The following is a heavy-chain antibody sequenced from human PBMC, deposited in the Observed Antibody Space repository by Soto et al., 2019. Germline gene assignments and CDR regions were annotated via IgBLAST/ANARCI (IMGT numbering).Heavy chain of an antibody. CDR1: GCSISGYY. V-gene: IGHV4-59*01. D-gene: IGHD3-9*01. CDR2: IFYSGTT. Sequence: PXEILSLTYTVSGCSISGYYGSWIRQPPGKGLEWIGYIFYSGTTSYNPSLKSRVTISIDTSKKQFSLKVTSVTAADTAVYYCARENLRWFDPWGQGTLVTVSS. J-gene: IGHJ5*02. CDR3: ARENLRWFDP.